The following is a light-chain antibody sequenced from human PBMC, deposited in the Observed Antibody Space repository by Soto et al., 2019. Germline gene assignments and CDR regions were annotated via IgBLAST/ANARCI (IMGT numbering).Light chain of an antibody. J-gene: IGKJ5*01. CDR2: DAS. CDR3: QQRSNWPLLIT. Sequence: EIVLTQSPATPSLSPGERATLSCRASQSVSSYLAWYQQKPGQAPRLLIYDASNRATGIPARFSGSGSGTDFTLTISSLEPEDFAVYYCQQRSNWPLLITFGQGTRLEIK. CDR1: QSVSSY. V-gene: IGKV3-11*01.